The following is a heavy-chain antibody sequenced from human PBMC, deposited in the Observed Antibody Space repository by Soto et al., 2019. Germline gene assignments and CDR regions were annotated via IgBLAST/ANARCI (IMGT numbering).Heavy chain of an antibody. CDR1: GGTFSSYT. J-gene: IGHJ5*02. Sequence: QVQLVQSGAEVEKPGSSVKVSCKASGGTFSSYTINWVRQAPGQGLEWMGRIIPILGLANYGQKFQGRVTITADKSTSTAYMELSSLKSEDTAVYYCARDGTEVGTADSWGQGTLVTVSS. V-gene: IGHV1-69*08. D-gene: IGHD6-13*01. CDR3: ARDGTEVGTADS. CDR2: IIPILGLA.